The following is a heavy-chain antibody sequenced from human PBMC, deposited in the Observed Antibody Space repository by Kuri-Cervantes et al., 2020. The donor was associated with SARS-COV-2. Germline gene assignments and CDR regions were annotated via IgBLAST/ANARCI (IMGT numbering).Heavy chain of an antibody. CDR3: AKKCGFMIIKVVMVVNLNWFDP. J-gene: IGHJ5*02. Sequence: GRFLRLSGEASGLTLSTFGMHWVRNTPGKGQEWGTFTSYTGDKKTSVDPIKGQFTMSRENSKTTLNLQLTGLISENTTVYYCAKKCGFMIIKVVMVVNLNWFDPWGQGILVTVSS. CDR2: TSYTGDKK. V-gene: IGHV3-30*18. CDR1: GLTLSTFG. D-gene: IGHD2-21*01.